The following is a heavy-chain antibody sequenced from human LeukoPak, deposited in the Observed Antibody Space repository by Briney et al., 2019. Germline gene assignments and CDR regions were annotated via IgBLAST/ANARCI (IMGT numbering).Heavy chain of an antibody. Sequence: SETLSLTCTVSGGSISSHFWSWIRQPPGTGLEWIGYIYDSGTTNYNPSLKSRVTISLDTSKNHFSLKLSSGTAADTAVYYCVTSRWLQYDAFDIWGQGTMVTVSS. CDR3: VTSRWLQYDAFDI. CDR2: IYDSGTT. V-gene: IGHV4-59*08. D-gene: IGHD5-24*01. J-gene: IGHJ3*02. CDR1: GGSISSHF.